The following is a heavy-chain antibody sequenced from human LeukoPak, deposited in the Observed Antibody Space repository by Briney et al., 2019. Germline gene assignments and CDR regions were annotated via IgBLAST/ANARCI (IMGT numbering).Heavy chain of an antibody. Sequence: AECLRLSCVASGITFTNAWMSWVRQAPGKGLEWLGRIKSKTDDGRTGDAAPLKGRFTISRYGSKNTLYLQMNRLKTEDTALYYCTTDLRSWGQGALVTVSS. CDR2: IKSKTDDGRT. V-gene: IGHV3-15*01. CDR1: GITFTNAW. CDR3: TTDLRS. D-gene: IGHD3-16*02. J-gene: IGHJ5*02.